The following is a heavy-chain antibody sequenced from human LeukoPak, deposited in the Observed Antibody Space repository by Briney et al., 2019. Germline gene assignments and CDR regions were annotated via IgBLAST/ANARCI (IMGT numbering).Heavy chain of an antibody. CDR1: GFTFSSYW. CDR2: IKQDGSEK. J-gene: IGHJ4*02. Sequence: GGSLRLSCAASGFTFSSYWMNWVRQAPGKGLEWVANIKQDGSEKYYVDSVKGRFTISRDNAKNPLYLQMNSLRAEDTAVYYCARVGVLSSSWLLYWGQGTLVTVSS. D-gene: IGHD6-13*01. CDR3: ARVGVLSSSWLLY. V-gene: IGHV3-7*01.